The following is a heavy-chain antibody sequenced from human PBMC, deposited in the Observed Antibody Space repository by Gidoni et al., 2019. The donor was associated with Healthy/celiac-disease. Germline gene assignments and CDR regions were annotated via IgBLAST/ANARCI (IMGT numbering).Heavy chain of an antibody. CDR2: TYYRSKWYN. V-gene: IGHV6-1*01. CDR3: ARERGVKKAWELLNWFDP. J-gene: IGHJ5*02. CDR1: GDSVSSNSAA. Sequence: QVQLQQSGPGLVKPSQTLSLTCAISGDSVSSNSAAWNWIRQSPSRGLEWLGRTYYRSKWYNDYAVSVKSRITINPDTSKNQFSLQLNSVTPEDTAVYYCARERGVKKAWELLNWFDPWGQGTLVTVSS. D-gene: IGHD1-26*01.